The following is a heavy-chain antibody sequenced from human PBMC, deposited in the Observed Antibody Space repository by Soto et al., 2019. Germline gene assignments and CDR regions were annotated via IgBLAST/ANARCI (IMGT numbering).Heavy chain of an antibody. CDR3: ARGLFSGTSYSGGWYVFDY. Sequence: QVQLQQWGAGLLKPSETLSLTCAVYGGSFSGYTWTWIRQSPGKGLEWIGQINDGGSANYNPSLKSRVTISVGPSNNEFFLALTSVTAADTAVYYCARGLFSGTSYSGGWYVFDYWGQGTLVTVSS. CDR2: INDGGSA. D-gene: IGHD3-10*01. J-gene: IGHJ4*02. CDR1: GGSFSGYT. V-gene: IGHV4-34*01.